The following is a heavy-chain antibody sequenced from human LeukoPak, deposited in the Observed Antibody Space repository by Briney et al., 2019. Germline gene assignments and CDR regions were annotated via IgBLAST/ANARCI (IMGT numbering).Heavy chain of an antibody. D-gene: IGHD5-24*01. J-gene: IGHJ4*02. CDR3: ARGRWLQARGPSFDY. Sequence: GGSLRLSCAASGFTFSSYAMHWVRQAPGEGLEWVAVISYDGSNKYYADSVKGRFTISRDNSKNTLYLQMNSLRAEDTAVYYCARGRWLQARGPSFDYWGQGTLVTVSS. CDR2: ISYDGSNK. CDR1: GFTFSSYA. V-gene: IGHV3-30-3*01.